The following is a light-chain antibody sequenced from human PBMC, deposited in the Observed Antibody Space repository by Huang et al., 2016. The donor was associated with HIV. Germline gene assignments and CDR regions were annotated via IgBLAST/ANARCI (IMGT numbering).Light chain of an antibody. CDR2: CVS. V-gene: IGKV3-15*01. Sequence: EIVMTQSPATLSVSPGERATLPSRASQGVGDNLAWYQQQPGQAPRLLIYCVSTRAPNGPPRFSGSGSGTDFTLTISSLQSEDFALYYCQHYYNLPYTFGQGTRLETK. CDR3: QHYYNLPYT. J-gene: IGKJ2*01. CDR1: QGVGDN.